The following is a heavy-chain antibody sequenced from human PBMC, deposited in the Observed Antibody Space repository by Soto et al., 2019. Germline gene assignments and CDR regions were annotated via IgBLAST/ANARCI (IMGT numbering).Heavy chain of an antibody. CDR2: IYYSGST. CDR3: ARDRQRITMVRGVIEGYYYYYYGMDV. J-gene: IGHJ6*02. CDR1: YY. V-gene: IGHV4-39*07. D-gene: IGHD3-10*01. Sequence: YYWGWIRQSPGKGLEWIGSIYYSGSTYYNPSLKSRVTISVDTSKNQFSLKLSSVTAADTAVYYCARDRQRITMVRGVIEGYYYYYYGMDVWGQGTTVTVSS.